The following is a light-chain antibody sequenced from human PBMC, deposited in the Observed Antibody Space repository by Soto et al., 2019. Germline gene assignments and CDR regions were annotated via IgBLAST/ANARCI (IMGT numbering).Light chain of an antibody. CDR1: SSDVGGYNY. V-gene: IGLV2-11*01. J-gene: IGLJ1*01. CDR2: DVS. CDR3: CSYAGSDTYV. Sequence: QSALTQPRSVSGSPGQSVTISCTGTSSDVGGYNYVSWYQQHPGKAPKLMIYDVSKRPSGVPDRFSGSKSGNTASLTIAGLQAEDEVDYYCCSYAGSDTYVFGTGTKLTVL.